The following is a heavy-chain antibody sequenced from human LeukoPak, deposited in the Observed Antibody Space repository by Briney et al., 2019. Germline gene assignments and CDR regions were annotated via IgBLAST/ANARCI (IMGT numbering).Heavy chain of an antibody. D-gene: IGHD2-21*02. CDR1: GGSISSGGYY. J-gene: IGHJ6*03. CDR2: IFYSGST. V-gene: IGHV4-31*03. CDR3: ASALRQTYYYYYYMDV. Sequence: KPSETLSLTCTVSGGSISSGGYYWSWIRHHPGKALEWIGYIFYSGSTSYNPSLKSRVTISLDTSKNQFSLKLSSVTAADTAVYYCASALRQTYYYYYYMDVWGKGTTVTVSS.